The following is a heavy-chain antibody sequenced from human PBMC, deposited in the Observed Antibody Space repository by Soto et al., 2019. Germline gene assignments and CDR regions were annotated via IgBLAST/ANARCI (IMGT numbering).Heavy chain of an antibody. CDR3: ASARFYGSERTVFDF. J-gene: IGHJ4*02. CDR2: IYYNGIT. Sequence: QVQLQESGPGLVKPSQTLSLTCTVSRGSVSSGGYYWSWIRQHPGKGLEWIGYIYYNGITDYNPSLKSRLIISVDTSKNQFSLILSSVTAADKAVYYCASARFYGSERTVFDFWGQGTLVTVSS. CDR1: RGSVSSGGYY. V-gene: IGHV4-31*03. D-gene: IGHD3-10*01.